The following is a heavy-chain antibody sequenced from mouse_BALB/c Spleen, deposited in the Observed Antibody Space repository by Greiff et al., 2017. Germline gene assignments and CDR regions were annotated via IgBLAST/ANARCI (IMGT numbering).Heavy chain of an antibody. J-gene: IGHJ4*01. CDR1: GFTFSDYG. Sequence: EVMLVESGGGLVQPGGSRKLSCAASGFTFSDYGMHWVRQAPEKGLEWVAYISSGSSTIYYADTVKGRFTISRDNPKNTLFLQMTSLRSEDTAMYYCARGYGNPYYYAMDYWGQGTSVTVSS. CDR2: ISSGSSTI. D-gene: IGHD2-10*02. CDR3: ARGYGNPYYYAMDY. V-gene: IGHV5-17*02.